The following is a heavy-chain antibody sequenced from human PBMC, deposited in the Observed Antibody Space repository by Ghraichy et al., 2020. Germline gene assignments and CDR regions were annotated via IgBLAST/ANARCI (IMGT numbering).Heavy chain of an antibody. J-gene: IGHJ3*02. CDR2: ISSSSSYI. V-gene: IGHV3-21*01. CDR1: GFTFSSYS. Sequence: GESLRLSCAASGFTFSSYSMNWVRQAPGKGLEWVSSISSSSSYIYYADSVKGRFTISRDNAKNSLYLQMNSLRAEDTAVYYCARDRGSRYAFDIWGQGTMVTVSS. D-gene: IGHD3-16*01. CDR3: ARDRGSRYAFDI.